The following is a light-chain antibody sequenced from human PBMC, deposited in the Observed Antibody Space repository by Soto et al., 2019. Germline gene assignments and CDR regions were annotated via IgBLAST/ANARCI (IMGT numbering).Light chain of an antibody. CDR1: SSDVGGYNY. J-gene: IGLJ2*01. Sequence: QSVLTQPPSASGSPGQSVTISCTGTSSDVGGYNYVSWYQQHPGKAPKLSIYEVSQRPSGVPDRFSGSKSGNTASLTVSGLQAEDEAVYHCSSYAGSNNVVLGGGTKVTVL. V-gene: IGLV2-8*01. CDR2: EVS. CDR3: SSYAGSNNVV.